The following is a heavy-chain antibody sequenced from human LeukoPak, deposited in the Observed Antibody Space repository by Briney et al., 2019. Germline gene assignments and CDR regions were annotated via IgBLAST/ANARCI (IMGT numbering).Heavy chain of an antibody. CDR2: IYYSGCA. D-gene: IGHD4-23*01. J-gene: IGHJ4*02. V-gene: IGHV4-39*07. CDR3: ASYGGKGYFDY. CDR1: GGSISSSSYY. Sequence: SETLSFTCTVSGGSISSSSYYWRWIRQPPGKGLEWIGSIYYSGCAYYNPSLKSRVTISADTSKDQFSLKLSSVTAADTAVYYCASYGGKGYFDYWGQGTLVTVSS.